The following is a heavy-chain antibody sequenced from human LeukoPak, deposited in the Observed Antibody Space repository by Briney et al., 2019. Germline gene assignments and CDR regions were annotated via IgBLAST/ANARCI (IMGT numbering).Heavy chain of an antibody. CDR1: GGTFSSYA. CDR2: INPSGGST. Sequence: GASVKVSCKASGGTFSSYAISWVRQAPGQGLEWMGIINPSGGSTSYAQKFQGRVTMTRDTSTSTVYMELSSLRSEDTAVYYCARERGDSSWYVWGQGTLVTVSS. J-gene: IGHJ4*02. D-gene: IGHD6-13*01. CDR3: ARERGDSSWYV. V-gene: IGHV1-46*01.